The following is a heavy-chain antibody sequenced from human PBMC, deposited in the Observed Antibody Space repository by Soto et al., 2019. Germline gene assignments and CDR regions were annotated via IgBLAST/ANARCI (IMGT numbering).Heavy chain of an antibody. CDR3: ARWGTPIDY. Sequence: QVQLVQSGAEVKKPGASVKVSCKASGYTFTNFGISWVRQAPGQGLEWMGWISAYNGNTNYAQNYQGRDTMTADIATSTAYMELRSLRSDDTAVYYCARWGTPIDYWGHRTLVTVST. D-gene: IGHD3-16*01. CDR2: ISAYNGNT. V-gene: IGHV1-18*01. CDR1: GYTFTNFG. J-gene: IGHJ4*01.